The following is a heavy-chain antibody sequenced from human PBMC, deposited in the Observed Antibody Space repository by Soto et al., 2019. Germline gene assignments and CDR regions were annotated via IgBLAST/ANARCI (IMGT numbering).Heavy chain of an antibody. CDR3: AKDRDSYGSSYYFDY. CDR1: GFIFRKYG. D-gene: IGHD5-18*01. Sequence: QVQLVESGGGVVQPGRSLRLSCAASGFIFRKYGMHWVRQAPGKGLEWVAVISYDGRETYNADSVKGRFTFSRDNSKNTLYQQRNSLRAEDTAVYYRAKDRDSYGSSYYFDYWGQGTLVTVSS. V-gene: IGHV3-30*18. CDR2: ISYDGRET. J-gene: IGHJ4*02.